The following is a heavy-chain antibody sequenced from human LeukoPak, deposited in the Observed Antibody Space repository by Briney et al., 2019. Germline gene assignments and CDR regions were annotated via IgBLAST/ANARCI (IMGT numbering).Heavy chain of an antibody. CDR2: IKQDGSEK. CDR3: ARLGLRGYSYGPVDYYYGMDV. D-gene: IGHD5-18*01. V-gene: IGHV3-7*01. CDR1: GFTFSSYW. Sequence: PGGSPRLSCAASGFTFSSYWMSWVRQAPGKGLEWVANIKQDGSEKYYVDSVKGRFTISRDNAKNSLYLQMNSLRAEDTAVYYCARLGLRGYSYGPVDYYYGMDVWGQGTTVTVSS. J-gene: IGHJ6*02.